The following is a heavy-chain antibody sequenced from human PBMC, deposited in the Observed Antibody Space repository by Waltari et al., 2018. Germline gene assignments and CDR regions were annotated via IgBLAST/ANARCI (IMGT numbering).Heavy chain of an antibody. V-gene: IGHV3-53*01. J-gene: IGHJ3*02. Sequence: EVQLVESGGGLIQPGGSLRLSCAASGFTVSSNYMSWVRQAPGKGLEWVSVIYSGGSTYHADSVKGRFTISRDNSKNTLYLQMNSLRAEDTAVYYCAREGTGTYGDAFDIWGQGTMVTVSS. CDR3: AREGTGTYGDAFDI. D-gene: IGHD1-1*01. CDR1: GFTVSSNY. CDR2: IYSGGST.